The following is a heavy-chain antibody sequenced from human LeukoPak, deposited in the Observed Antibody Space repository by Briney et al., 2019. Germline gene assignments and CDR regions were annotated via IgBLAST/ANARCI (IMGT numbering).Heavy chain of an antibody. CDR2: IYYSGST. V-gene: IGHV4-59*08. Sequence: KPSETLSLTCTVSGGSISSYYWSWIRQPPGKGLEWIGYIYYSGSTNYNPSLKSRVTISVDTSKNQFSLKLSSATAADTAVYYCARHQMATISHFDYWGQGTLVTVSS. J-gene: IGHJ4*02. D-gene: IGHD5-24*01. CDR1: GGSISSYY. CDR3: ARHQMATISHFDY.